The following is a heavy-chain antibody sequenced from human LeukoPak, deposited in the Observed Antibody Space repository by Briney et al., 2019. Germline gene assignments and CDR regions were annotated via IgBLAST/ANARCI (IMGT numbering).Heavy chain of an antibody. Sequence: SETLSLTCAVYGGSFSGYYWSWIRQPLGKGLEWIGEINHSGSTNYNPSLKSRVSISVDTSKNQFSPKVSSVTAADTSVYYCARSLAVTTRGDSFDYWGQGTLVTVSS. CDR1: GGSFSGYY. CDR2: INHSGST. CDR3: ARSLAVTTRGDSFDY. V-gene: IGHV4-34*01. J-gene: IGHJ4*02. D-gene: IGHD4-17*01.